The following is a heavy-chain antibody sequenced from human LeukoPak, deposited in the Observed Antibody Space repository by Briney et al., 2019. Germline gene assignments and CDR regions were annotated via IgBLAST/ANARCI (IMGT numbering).Heavy chain of an antibody. D-gene: IGHD6-13*01. CDR2: INPNSGGT. Sequence: ASVKVSCKASGYTFTGYHMHWVRQAPGQGLEWMGWINPNSGGTNYAQKFQGRVTMTRDTSISTAYMELSRLRSDDTAVYYCARGEAASTYYYYYYMDVWGKGTTVTVSS. V-gene: IGHV1-2*02. CDR3: ARGEAASTYYYYYYMDV. J-gene: IGHJ6*03. CDR1: GYTFTGYH.